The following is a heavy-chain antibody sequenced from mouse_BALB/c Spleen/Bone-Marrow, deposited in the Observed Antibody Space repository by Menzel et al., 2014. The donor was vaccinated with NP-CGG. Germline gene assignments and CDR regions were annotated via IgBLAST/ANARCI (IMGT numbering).Heavy chain of an antibody. Sequence: EVKLMESGAELVKPGASVKLSCTASGFNIKDTYMHWVKQRPEQGLEWIGRIDPANGNTKYDPKFQGKATITADTSSNTAYLQLSSLTSEGTAVYYCAMITTGAWFAYWGQGTLVTVSA. CDR1: GFNIKDTY. J-gene: IGHJ3*01. D-gene: IGHD2-4*01. V-gene: IGHV14-3*02. CDR2: IDPANGNT. CDR3: AMITTGAWFAY.